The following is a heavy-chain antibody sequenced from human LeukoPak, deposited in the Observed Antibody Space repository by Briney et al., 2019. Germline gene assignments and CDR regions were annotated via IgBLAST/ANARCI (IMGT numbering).Heavy chain of an antibody. CDR2: ISAYNGNT. D-gene: IGHD5-18*01. Sequence: ASVKVSCKASGYTFSGYYMHWVRQAPGQGLEWMGWISAYNGNTNYAQKLQGRVTMTTDTSTSTAYMELRSLRSDDTAVYYCARGIRVLDYWGQGTLVTVSS. CDR3: ARGIRVLDY. CDR1: GYTFSGYY. J-gene: IGHJ4*02. V-gene: IGHV1-18*04.